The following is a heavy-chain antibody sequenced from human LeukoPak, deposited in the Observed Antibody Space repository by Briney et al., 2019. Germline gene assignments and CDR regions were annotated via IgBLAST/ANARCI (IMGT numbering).Heavy chain of an antibody. J-gene: IGHJ4*02. CDR2: IYSGGST. CDR3: ARGLLTLGGVIANLDY. CDR1: GFTVSNNY. Sequence: GGSLRLSCAASGFTVSNNYMSWVRQAPGKGLEWVSGIYSGGSTYSADSVKGRFTISRDNAKNTMYLQMNSLRAEDTAVYYCARGLLTLGGVIANLDYWGQGTLVTVSS. D-gene: IGHD3-16*02. V-gene: IGHV3-66*01.